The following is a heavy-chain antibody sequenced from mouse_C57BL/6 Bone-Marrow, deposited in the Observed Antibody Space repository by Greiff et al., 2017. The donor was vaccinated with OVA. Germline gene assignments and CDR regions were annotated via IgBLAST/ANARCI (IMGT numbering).Heavy chain of an antibody. V-gene: IGHV1-50*01. CDR3: AREDDYEGDY. D-gene: IGHD2-4*01. CDR1: GYTFTSYW. J-gene: IGHJ2*01. Sequence: QVQLQQPGAELVKPGASVKLSCKASGYTFTSYWMQWVKQRPGQGLEWIGEIDPSDSYTNYNQKFKGKATLTVDTSSSTAYMQLSSLTSEDSAVYYCAREDDYEGDYWGKGTTLTVAS. CDR2: IDPSDSYT.